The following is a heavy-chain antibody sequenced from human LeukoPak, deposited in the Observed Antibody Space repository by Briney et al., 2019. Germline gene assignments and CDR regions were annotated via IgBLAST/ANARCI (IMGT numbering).Heavy chain of an antibody. J-gene: IGHJ4*02. V-gene: IGHV3-23*01. Sequence: GSLRLSCAASGFTFSSYAMSWVRQAPGKGQEWVSAISGSGGSTYYADSVKGRFTISRDNSKNTLYLQMNSLRAEDTAVYYCAKDRRDSSGYYYFDYWGQGTLVTVSS. CDR2: ISGSGGST. D-gene: IGHD3-22*01. CDR3: AKDRRDSSGYYYFDY. CDR1: GFTFSSYA.